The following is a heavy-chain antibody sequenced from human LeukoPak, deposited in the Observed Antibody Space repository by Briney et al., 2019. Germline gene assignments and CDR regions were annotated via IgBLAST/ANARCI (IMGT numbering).Heavy chain of an antibody. CDR1: GFTFDEYA. CDR2: ISGDGGTT. Sequence: GGSLRLSCAASGFTFDEYAMYWVRQAPGKGLEWVSLISGDGGTTSYADSVKGRFTISRDNSENSLNLQMKSLRSEDTALYYCAKARRSGTHYSDFDFWGQGTLVTVSS. J-gene: IGHJ4*02. CDR3: AKARRSGTHYSDFDF. V-gene: IGHV3-43*02. D-gene: IGHD1-26*01.